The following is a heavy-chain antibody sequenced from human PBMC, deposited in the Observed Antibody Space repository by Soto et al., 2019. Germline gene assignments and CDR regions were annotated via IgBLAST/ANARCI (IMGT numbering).Heavy chain of an antibody. V-gene: IGHV4-61*01. D-gene: IGHD6-19*01. CDR1: GGSVSSGSYY. CDR2: IYYSGST. Sequence: SETLSLTCTVSGGSVSSGSYYWSWIRQPPGKGLEWIGYIYYSGSTKYNPSLKSRVTISVDTSKNQSSLKLSSVTAADTAVYYRASLTSGFFDYWGQGTRVTVSS. CDR3: ASLTSGFFDY. J-gene: IGHJ4*02.